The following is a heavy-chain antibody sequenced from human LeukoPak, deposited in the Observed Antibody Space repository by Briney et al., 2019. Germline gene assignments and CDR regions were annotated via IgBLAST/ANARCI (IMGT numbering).Heavy chain of an antibody. CDR2: IYPGDSDT. J-gene: IGHJ4*02. D-gene: IGHD5-18*01. V-gene: IGHV5-51*01. Sequence: GESLQISCKASGSGFTSYWIGWVRQMPGKGLEWMGIIYPGDSDTRYSPSFPGQVTISADKSISTAYLQWSSLKASDTAMYYCASGGYSYGPDYWGQGTLVTVSS. CDR3: ASGGYSYGPDY. CDR1: GSGFTSYW.